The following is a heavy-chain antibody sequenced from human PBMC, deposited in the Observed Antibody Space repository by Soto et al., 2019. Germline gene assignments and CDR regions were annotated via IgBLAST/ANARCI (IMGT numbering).Heavy chain of an antibody. CDR2: VNPILSMS. Sequence: QVQLVQSGAEVKRPGSSVKVSCKASGDTFSFYSINWVRQAPVLGLEWMGRVNPILSMSNYAQRFQGRVTMTAEKSTSTAYMELSGLRSEDKAMYYCATIYGSGYRAFDYWGQGALVTVSS. J-gene: IGHJ4*02. CDR3: ATIYGSGYRAFDY. CDR1: GDTFSFYS. D-gene: IGHD3-10*01. V-gene: IGHV1-69*04.